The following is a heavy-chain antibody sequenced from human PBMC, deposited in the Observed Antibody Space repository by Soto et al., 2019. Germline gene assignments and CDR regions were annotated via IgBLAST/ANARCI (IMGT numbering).Heavy chain of an antibody. CDR2: ISSTSGYI. CDR3: ARESEEFCIGTNCSPI. Sequence: GGSLRLSCAASGFAFSSFNMNWVRQAPGKGLEWVSSISSTSGYIYYADSVKGRFTTSRDNAKKSMYLQMNSLRVEDTAVYYCARESEEFCIGTNCSPIWGQGTVVTVSS. D-gene: IGHD2-2*01. V-gene: IGHV3-21*01. J-gene: IGHJ3*02. CDR1: GFAFSSFN.